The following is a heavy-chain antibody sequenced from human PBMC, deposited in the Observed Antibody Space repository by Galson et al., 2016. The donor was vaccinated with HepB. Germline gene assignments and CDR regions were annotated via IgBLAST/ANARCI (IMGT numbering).Heavy chain of an antibody. Sequence: SLRLSCAASGFTFSTYWMHWVRQAPGKGLVWVSHINNDGSGTNSADSVKGRFTFSRDNAKKTLYLQMNRLRVEDTAVYYCVREGGNLDYWGQGTLVTVSS. CDR3: VREGGNLDY. D-gene: IGHD4-23*01. V-gene: IGHV3-74*01. J-gene: IGHJ4*02. CDR1: GFTFSTYW. CDR2: INNDGSGT.